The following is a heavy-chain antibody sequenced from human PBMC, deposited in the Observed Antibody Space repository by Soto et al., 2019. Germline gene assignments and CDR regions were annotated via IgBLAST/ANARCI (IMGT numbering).Heavy chain of an antibody. CDR3: ARGLPTTVTILQS. V-gene: IGHV1-3*01. J-gene: IGHJ5*02. CDR2: INVGNVNT. D-gene: IGHD4-17*01. CDR1: GFPFAGNT. Sequence: QVQLVQSGAEVKKPGASVKVSCKASGFPFAGNTVLWVRQAPGQGLEWMGWINVGNVNTKLSQKFQGRFTLARDTSASTAYMELSSLRSEDTAVYYCARGLPTTVTILQSWGQGTLVTVAS.